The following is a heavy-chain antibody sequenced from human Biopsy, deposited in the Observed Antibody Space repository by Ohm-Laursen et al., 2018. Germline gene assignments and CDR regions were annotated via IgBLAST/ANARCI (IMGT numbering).Heavy chain of an antibody. CDR2: IDWNSRNI. CDR3: VKDTNWNYVWDRPGATKGMDV. D-gene: IGHD1-7*01. Sequence: SLRLSCAASGFSFDDFAMHWVRQSPGKGLEWVAGIDWNSRNINYGDSVKGRFSVSRDKAKNSLYLQMNSLRGEDTALYYCVKDTNWNYVWDRPGATKGMDVWGQGTTVTVSS. CDR1: GFSFDDFA. J-gene: IGHJ6*02. V-gene: IGHV3-9*01.